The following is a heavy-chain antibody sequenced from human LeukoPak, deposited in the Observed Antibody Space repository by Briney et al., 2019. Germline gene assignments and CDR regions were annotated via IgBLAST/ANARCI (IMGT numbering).Heavy chain of an antibody. CDR3: VRDRCDYVWGSYRYTFDY. Sequence: LTGGSLRLSCAASGFTFSSYSMNWVRQAPGKGLEWVSYISSSSSTIYYADSVKGRFTISRDNAKNSLYLQMNSLRAEDTAVYYCVRDRCDYVWGSYRYTFDYWGQGTLVTVSS. V-gene: IGHV3-48*01. D-gene: IGHD3-16*02. CDR1: GFTFSSYS. CDR2: ISSSSSTI. J-gene: IGHJ4*02.